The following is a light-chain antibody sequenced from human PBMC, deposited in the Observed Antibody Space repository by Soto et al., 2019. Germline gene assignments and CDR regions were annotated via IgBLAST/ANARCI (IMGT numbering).Light chain of an antibody. J-gene: IGKJ4*01. CDR1: QSVTSNY. CDR2: GAS. Sequence: EIVLTQSPCTLSWYPGESATLSCRASQSVTSNYLAWYQQKPGQAPRLLIYGASNRATGIPARFSGSGSGTDFTLTISSLEPEDFAVYYCQQRSNWPLTFGGGTKVHIK. V-gene: IGKV3-11*01. CDR3: QQRSNWPLT.